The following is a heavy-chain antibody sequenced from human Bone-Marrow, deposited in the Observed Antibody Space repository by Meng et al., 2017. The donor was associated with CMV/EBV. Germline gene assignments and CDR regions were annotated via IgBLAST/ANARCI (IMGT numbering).Heavy chain of an antibody. J-gene: IGHJ4*02. D-gene: IGHD2-2*01. V-gene: IGHV4-59*01. CDR1: GGSISSYY. CDR2: IYYGGST. Sequence: SETLSLTCTVSGGSISSYYWSWIRQPPGKALEWIGYIYYGGSTNYNPSLKSRVTISVDTSKNQFSLKLSSVTAAVTAVYYCARDISVPRDESSTSVFDYWGQGTLVTVSS. CDR3: ARDISVPRDESSTSVFDY.